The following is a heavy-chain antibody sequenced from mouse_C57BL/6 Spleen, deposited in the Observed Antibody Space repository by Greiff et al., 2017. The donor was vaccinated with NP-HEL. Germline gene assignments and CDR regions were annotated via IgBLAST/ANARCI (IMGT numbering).Heavy chain of an antibody. J-gene: IGHJ3*01. Sequence: VQLQQSGAELVKPGASVKLSCKASGYTFTSYWMQWVKQRPGQGLEWIGEIDPSDSYTNYNQKFKGKATLTVDTSSSTAYMQLSSLTSEDSAVYYCAIYGSGFAYWGQGTLVTVSA. CDR2: IDPSDSYT. CDR3: AIYGSGFAY. V-gene: IGHV1-50*01. CDR1: GYTFTSYW. D-gene: IGHD1-1*01.